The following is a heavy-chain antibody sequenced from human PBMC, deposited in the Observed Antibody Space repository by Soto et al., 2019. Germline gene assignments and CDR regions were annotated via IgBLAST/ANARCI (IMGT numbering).Heavy chain of an antibody. CDR1: GFTFSSYA. CDR2: ISGSGGGT. J-gene: IGHJ4*02. Sequence: EVQLLESGGGLVQPGGSLRLSCAASGFTFSSYAMSWVRQAPGKGLEWVSAISGSGGGTYYADSVKGRFTISRDNSKNTLYLQMNSLRAEDTALYYCAKGRPYSSGWYDDYWGQGTLVTVS. V-gene: IGHV3-23*01. D-gene: IGHD6-19*01. CDR3: AKGRPYSSGWYDDY.